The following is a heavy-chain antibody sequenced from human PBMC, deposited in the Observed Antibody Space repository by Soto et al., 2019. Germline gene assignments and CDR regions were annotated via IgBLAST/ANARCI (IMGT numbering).Heavy chain of an antibody. CDR2: LSDSGST. CDR1: GGSISGYF. CDR3: ARRFVQGSFDY. J-gene: IGHJ4*02. V-gene: IGHV4-59*01. Sequence: SETLSLTCTVSGGSISGYFWSWIRQPPGKGLECIGYLSDSGSTDYTPSLNSRVTISVDKSKNQFSLKLSSVTAADTAVYYCARRFVQGSFDYWGQGTLVTVSS. D-gene: IGHD3-3*01.